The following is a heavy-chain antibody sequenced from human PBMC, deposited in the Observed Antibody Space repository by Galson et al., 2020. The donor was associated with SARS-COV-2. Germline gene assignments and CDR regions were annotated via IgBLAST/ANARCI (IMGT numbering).Heavy chain of an antibody. J-gene: IGHJ4*02. Sequence: SVKVSCKASGGTFSSYAISWVRQAPGQGLEWMGGIIPIFGTANYAQKFQGRVTITADKSTSTAYMELSSLRSEDTAVYYCARGGPYGGDTAMVNWGQGTLVTVSS. CDR1: GGTFSSYA. D-gene: IGHD5-18*01. V-gene: IGHV1-69*06. CDR3: ARGGPYGGDTAMVN. CDR2: IIPIFGTA.